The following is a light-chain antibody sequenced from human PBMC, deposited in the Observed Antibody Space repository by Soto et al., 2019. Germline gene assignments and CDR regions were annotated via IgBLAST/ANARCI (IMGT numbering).Light chain of an antibody. J-gene: IGKJ4*01. CDR2: AKS. Sequence: VMTQSPATLSLAPGDSVTFSCRASQGISRKVAWYQHKTGQAPRLLMSAKSTRATGIPDRFSGSGSGTELNLTVSRLQSEDFALYFCHQYDYWPFTFGGGTKVDIK. CDR3: HQYDYWPFT. CDR1: QGISRK. V-gene: IGKV3D-15*01.